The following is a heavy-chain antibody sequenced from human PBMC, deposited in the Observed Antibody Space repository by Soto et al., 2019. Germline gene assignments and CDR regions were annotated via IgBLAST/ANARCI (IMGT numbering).Heavy chain of an antibody. Sequence: QVQLVQSGAEVKKPGASVKVSCKASGYTFASLDINWVRQTTGQGLEWMGWMSPNSGYTDYAQKFQGRVTMTRDTSINTAYMELSSLTSEDSAIYYCAIGVDAGYDYWGQGTLVTVSS. CDR1: GYTFASLD. V-gene: IGHV1-8*01. J-gene: IGHJ4*02. D-gene: IGHD2-15*01. CDR2: MSPNSGYT. CDR3: AIGVDAGYDY.